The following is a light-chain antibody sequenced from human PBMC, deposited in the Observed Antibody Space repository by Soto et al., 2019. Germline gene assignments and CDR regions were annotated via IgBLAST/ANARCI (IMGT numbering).Light chain of an antibody. Sequence: IHLTNSPSSLSASVGARVTITCRASQGIGSYLAWYQQKPGEVPKLLIFAASTLQSGVPSRFSGSGSGTDFTLTISSLQAEDFATYYCQQLSTYPSSFGGGTKVHI. CDR1: QGIGSY. CDR3: QQLSTYPSS. CDR2: AAS. J-gene: IGKJ4*01. V-gene: IGKV1-9*01.